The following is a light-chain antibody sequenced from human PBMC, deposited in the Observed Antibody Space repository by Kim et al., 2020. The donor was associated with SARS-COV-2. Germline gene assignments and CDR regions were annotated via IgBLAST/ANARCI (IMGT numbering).Light chain of an antibody. J-gene: IGKJ1*01. V-gene: IGKV1-27*01. CDR3: QKYDSDPWT. CDR1: QGISHS. CDR2: GAS. Sequence: DIQMAQSPSSLSASVGDRVTITCRASQGISHSLAWYRQKPGKAPMLLIYGASTLQSGVPSSFSGSGSGTDFTLTISSLQPEDAATYYCQKYDSDPWTFGQGTKVDIK.